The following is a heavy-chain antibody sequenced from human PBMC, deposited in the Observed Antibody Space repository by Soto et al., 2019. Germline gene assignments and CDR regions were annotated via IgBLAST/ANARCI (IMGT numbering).Heavy chain of an antibody. CDR2: FFYSGTT. CDR1: GHSIGTGNYY. V-gene: IGHV4-30-4*08. D-gene: IGHD2-15*01. CDR3: ARGYGGSRGGAFDI. Sequence: QVQLQESGPGLVKPSQTLSLTCTVSGHSIGTGNYYWSWIRQLPGKGLVWIGYFFYSGTTYYMPSLQSRVSISVDRSENQLSLTLNSVTAADTAVYYCARGYGGSRGGAFDIWGQGKMVSVSS. J-gene: IGHJ3*02.